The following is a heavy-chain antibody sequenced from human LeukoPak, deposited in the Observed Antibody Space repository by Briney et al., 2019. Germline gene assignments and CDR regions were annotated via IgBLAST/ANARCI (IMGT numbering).Heavy chain of an antibody. CDR3: ARLSSYYDSSGYYSWFDP. Sequence: PSETLSLTWTVSGXSLSSYYWSWIRQPPGKGLEWVESIYYSGSTYYNPSLKSRVTISVDTSKNQYSLKLSSVTAADTAVYYCARLSSYYDSSGYYSWFDPWGQGSLVTVSS. D-gene: IGHD3-22*01. V-gene: IGHV4-39*01. J-gene: IGHJ5*02. CDR2: IYYSGST. CDR1: GXSLSSYY.